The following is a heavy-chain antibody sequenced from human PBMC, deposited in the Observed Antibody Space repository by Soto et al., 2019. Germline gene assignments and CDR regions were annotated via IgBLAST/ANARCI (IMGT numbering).Heavy chain of an antibody. CDR3: AAGSIVTGWFDP. V-gene: IGHV3-23*01. J-gene: IGHJ5*02. D-gene: IGHD3-16*02. CDR2: ISGSGGST. Sequence: GGSLRLSCAASGFTFSSYAMSWVRQAPGKGLEWVSAISGSGGSTYYADSVKGRFTISRDNSKNTLYLQMNSLRAEDTAVYYCAAGSIVTGWFDPWGQGTLVTVA. CDR1: GFTFSSYA.